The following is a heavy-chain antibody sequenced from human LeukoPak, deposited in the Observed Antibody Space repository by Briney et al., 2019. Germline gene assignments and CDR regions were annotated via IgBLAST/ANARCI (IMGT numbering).Heavy chain of an antibody. Sequence: GGSLRLSCAASGFTFSSYSMNWVRQAPGKGLEWVSYISSSSSTIYYADSVKGRFTISRDNAKNSLYLQMNSLRAEDTAVYYCARRGAARPLGYWGQGTLVTVPS. CDR3: ARRGAARPLGY. D-gene: IGHD6-6*01. CDR1: GFTFSSYS. CDR2: ISSSSSTI. V-gene: IGHV3-48*01. J-gene: IGHJ4*02.